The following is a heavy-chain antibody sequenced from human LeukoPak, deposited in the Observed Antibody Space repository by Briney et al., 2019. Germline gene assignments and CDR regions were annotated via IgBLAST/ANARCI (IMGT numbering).Heavy chain of an antibody. CDR2: IYDSGST. D-gene: IGHD6-13*01. CDR3: ARTSSSWL. Sequence: SETLSLTXTVSGASINSYYWSWIRQAPGKGLEWIGCIYDSGSTDYNPSLKSRVTISVDTSKNQFSLKLTSVTAADTAMYYCARTSSSWLWGQGTLVTVSS. J-gene: IGHJ4*02. CDR1: GASINSYY. V-gene: IGHV4-59*01.